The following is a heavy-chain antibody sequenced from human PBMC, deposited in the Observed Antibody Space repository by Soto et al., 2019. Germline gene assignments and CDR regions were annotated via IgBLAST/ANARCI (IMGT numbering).Heavy chain of an antibody. CDR2: IRSKANSYAT. D-gene: IGHD6-19*01. CDR3: TRRYEQWLVSDYYYGMDV. CDR1: GFTFSGSA. Sequence: GGSLRLSCAASGFTFSGSAMHWVRQASGKGLEWVGRIRSKANSYATAYAASVKGRFTISRDDSKNTAYLQMNSLKTEDTAVYYCTRRYEQWLVSDYYYGMDVWGQGTTVTVSS. J-gene: IGHJ6*02. V-gene: IGHV3-73*01.